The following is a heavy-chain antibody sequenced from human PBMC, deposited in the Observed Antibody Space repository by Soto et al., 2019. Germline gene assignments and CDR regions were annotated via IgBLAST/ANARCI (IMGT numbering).Heavy chain of an antibody. CDR3: AKDYVVMFGGPIGS. CDR2: IRGSGGGT. J-gene: IGHJ5*02. D-gene: IGHD3-16*01. CDR1: GFKFSTYA. Sequence: EVQLLESGGGLVQPGGSLRLSCSASGFKFSTYAMSWVRQAPGKDLEWVSTIRGSGGGTSYADSVKGRFTISRDNAKNTLWLRMSSLGVEDTALYYCAKDYVVMFGGPIGSWGQGTLVSVSA. V-gene: IGHV3-23*01.